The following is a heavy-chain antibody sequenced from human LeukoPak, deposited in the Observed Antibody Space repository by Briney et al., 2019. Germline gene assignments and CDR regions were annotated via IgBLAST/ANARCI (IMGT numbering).Heavy chain of an antibody. CDR1: GFTFSGSA. CDR2: IRSKANSYAT. CDR3: TRPQTYYYDSSGYFYMDV. J-gene: IGHJ6*03. Sequence: GGSLRLSCAASGFTFSGSAMHWVRQASGKGLEWVGRIRSKANSYATAYAASVKGRFTISRDDSKNTAYLQMNSLKTEDTAVYYCTRPQTYYYDSSGYFYMDVWGTGTTVTVSS. V-gene: IGHV3-73*01. D-gene: IGHD3-22*01.